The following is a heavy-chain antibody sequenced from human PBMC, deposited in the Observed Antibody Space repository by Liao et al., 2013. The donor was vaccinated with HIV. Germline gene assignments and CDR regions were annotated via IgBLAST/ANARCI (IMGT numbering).Heavy chain of an antibody. D-gene: IGHD3/OR15-3a*01. Sequence: QVQLQESGPGLVKPSDTLSLTCTFSGGSISSYYWSWVRQPPGRQLEWIGYIQYTGATNYNPSLASRVNMSLDTSNKQFSLHVTAVTAADTAIYYCARVVAGGSAWGFSTSGPEAFDIWGRGIMVTVSS. CDR3: ARVVAGGSAWGFSTSGPEAFDI. V-gene: IGHV4-59*07. J-gene: IGHJ3*02. CDR1: GGSISSYY. CDR2: IQYTGAT.